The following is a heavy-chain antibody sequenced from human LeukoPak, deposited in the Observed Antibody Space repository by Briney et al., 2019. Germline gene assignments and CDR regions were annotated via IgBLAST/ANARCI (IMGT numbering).Heavy chain of an antibody. J-gene: IGHJ6*02. CDR3: TRGPIQLWIHNAMDV. CDR2: IGSKAYRGTT. Sequence: GGSLRLSCTASGFNFGDHAMSWVRQAPGKGLEWVGFIGSKAYRGTTEYAASVTGRFTISRDDSKSIAFLQMNSLKTEDTALYYCTRGPIQLWIHNAMDVWGQGTTVTVSS. CDR1: GFNFGDHA. D-gene: IGHD5-18*01. V-gene: IGHV3-49*04.